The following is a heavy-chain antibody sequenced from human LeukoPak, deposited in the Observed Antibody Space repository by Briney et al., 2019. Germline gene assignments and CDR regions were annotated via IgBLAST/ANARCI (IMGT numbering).Heavy chain of an antibody. V-gene: IGHV3-11*04. CDR2: ISSSGSTI. CDR3: ARATSYYYDSSGNNWFDP. CDR1: GFTFSDYY. D-gene: IGHD3-22*01. J-gene: IGHJ5*02. Sequence: GGSLRLSCAASGFTFSDYYMSWIRQAPGKGLEWVSYISSSGSTIYYADSVKGRFTISRNNAKNSLYLQMNSLRAEDTAMYYCARATSYYYDSSGNNWFDPWGQGTLVTVSS.